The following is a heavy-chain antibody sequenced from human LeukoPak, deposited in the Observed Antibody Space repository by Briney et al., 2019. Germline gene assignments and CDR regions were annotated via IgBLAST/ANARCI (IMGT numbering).Heavy chain of an antibody. D-gene: IGHD3-16*02. CDR1: GFTFSSYS. J-gene: IGHJ4*02. V-gene: IGHV3-21*01. Sequence: GGSLRLSCAAYGFTFSSYSMNWVRQAPGKGLEWVSSISSSSSYIYYADSVKGRFTISRDNAKNSLYLQMNSLRAEDTAVYYCARDQGDYVWGSYRGGVDYWGQGTLVTVSS. CDR3: ARDQGDYVWGSYRGGVDY. CDR2: ISSSSSYI.